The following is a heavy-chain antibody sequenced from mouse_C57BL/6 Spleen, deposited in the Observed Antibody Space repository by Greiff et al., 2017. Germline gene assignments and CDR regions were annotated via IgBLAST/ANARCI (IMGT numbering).Heavy chain of an antibody. J-gene: IGHJ4*01. Sequence: QVQLQQSGAELVRPGTSVKVSCKASGYAFTNYLIEWVKQRPGQGLEWIGVINPGSGGTNYNEKFKGKATLTAAKSSSTAYMQLSSLTSEDSAVYFCAREDYGGYAMDYWGQGTTDTVSS. D-gene: IGHD2-4*01. V-gene: IGHV1-54*01. CDR3: AREDYGGYAMDY. CDR2: INPGSGGT. CDR1: GYAFTNYL.